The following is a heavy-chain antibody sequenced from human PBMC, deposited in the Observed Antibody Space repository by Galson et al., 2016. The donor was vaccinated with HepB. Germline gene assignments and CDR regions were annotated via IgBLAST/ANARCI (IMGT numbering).Heavy chain of an antibody. CDR3: ARDPGGSSTRFDS. CDR2: INPGNGNT. D-gene: IGHD1-26*01. Sequence: SVKVSCKASGYSFTNYAIHWVRQAPGQRLEWMGWINPGNGNTKYSQKFQGRVTITRDTSATTDYMELSSLEPEDTAVYYCARDPGGSSTRFDSWGQGTLVTVSS. CDR1: GYSFTNYA. J-gene: IGHJ4*02. V-gene: IGHV1-3*01.